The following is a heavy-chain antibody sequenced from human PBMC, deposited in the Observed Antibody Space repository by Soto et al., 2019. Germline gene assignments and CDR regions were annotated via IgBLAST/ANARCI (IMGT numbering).Heavy chain of an antibody. CDR1: GFSFSSYA. CDR2: ISGRDGST. J-gene: IGHJ4*02. CDR3: AKELYCSGGSCYLDY. V-gene: IGHV3-23*01. Sequence: EVQLLESGGGLVQPGGSLRLSCVASGFSFSSYAMNWVRQAPGKGLEWVSVISGRDGSTYYADSVKGRFTISRDNSKNTLYLQMNSLRAEDTAVYYCAKELYCSGGSCYLDYWGQGTLVTVSS. D-gene: IGHD2-15*01.